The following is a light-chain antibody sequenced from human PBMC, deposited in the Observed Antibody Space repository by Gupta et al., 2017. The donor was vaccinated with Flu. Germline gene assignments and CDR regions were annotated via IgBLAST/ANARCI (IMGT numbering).Light chain of an antibody. Sequence: IVLTQSPDFQSVTPTEKVTITCRASQSIGSSLHWYQQKPDQSPRLLIKYASQSFSGVPARFSGSGSGTDFTLTISSLEAEDAATYYCHQGRHLPQTFGQGTKVEIK. J-gene: IGKJ1*01. CDR1: QSIGSS. CDR2: YAS. CDR3: HQGRHLPQT. V-gene: IGKV6-21*01.